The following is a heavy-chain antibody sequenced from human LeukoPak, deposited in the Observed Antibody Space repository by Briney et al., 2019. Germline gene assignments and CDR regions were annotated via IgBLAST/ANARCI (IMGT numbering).Heavy chain of an antibody. V-gene: IGHV3-74*01. Sequence: GGSLRLSCAAAGFTFNSNWMQWVRQAPGKGLVWVSRINTDGSSTNYADSVKGRFTISRDNAKNTLFLQMNSLRVDDTAVYYCARGETLGVDWGQGTLVTVSS. CDR1: GFTFNSNW. J-gene: IGHJ4*02. CDR2: INTDGSST. D-gene: IGHD3-16*01. CDR3: ARGETLGVD.